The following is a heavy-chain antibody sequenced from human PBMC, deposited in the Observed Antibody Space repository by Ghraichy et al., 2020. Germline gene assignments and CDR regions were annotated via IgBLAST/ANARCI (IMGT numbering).Heavy chain of an antibody. CDR3: ARHLEGYYYYMDV. Sequence: GGSLRLSCAASGFTFSSYWMSWVRQAPGKGLEWVANIKQDGSEKYYVDSVKGRFTISRDNAKNSLYLQMNSLRAEDTAVYYCARHLEGYYYYMDVWGKGTTVTVSS. CDR1: GFTFSSYW. D-gene: IGHD1-1*01. V-gene: IGHV3-7*01. CDR2: IKQDGSEK. J-gene: IGHJ6*03.